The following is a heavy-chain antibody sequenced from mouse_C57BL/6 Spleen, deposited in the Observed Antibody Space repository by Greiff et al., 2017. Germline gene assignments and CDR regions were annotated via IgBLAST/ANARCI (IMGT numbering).Heavy chain of an antibody. CDR2: IYPRDGDT. D-gene: IGHD2-1*01. V-gene: IGHV1-82*01. CDR3: ARMKDDYGKGDAMDY. CDR1: GYAFSSSW. Sequence: VQLQQSGPELVKPGASVKISCKASGYAFSSSWMNWVKQRPGKGLALIGRIYPRDGDTNYNGKFKGKATLTADKSSSTAYMQLSSLTSEDSAVYFCARMKDDYGKGDAMDYWGQGTSVTGSS. J-gene: IGHJ4*01.